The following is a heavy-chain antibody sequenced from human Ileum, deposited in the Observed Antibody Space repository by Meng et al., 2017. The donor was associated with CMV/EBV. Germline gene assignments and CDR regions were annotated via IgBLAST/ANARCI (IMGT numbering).Heavy chain of an antibody. CDR2: VYYSGGST. Sequence: LSCPASGFTFSDYSMNWVRQAPGKGLEWVASVYYSGGSTFSAASVKGRFTISKDNTRNSLYLQMNSLRVDDTALYYCARERGSYYFDHWGQGTLVTVSS. CDR1: GFTFSDYS. CDR3: ARERGSYYFDH. J-gene: IGHJ4*02. V-gene: IGHV3-21*01. D-gene: IGHD1-26*01.